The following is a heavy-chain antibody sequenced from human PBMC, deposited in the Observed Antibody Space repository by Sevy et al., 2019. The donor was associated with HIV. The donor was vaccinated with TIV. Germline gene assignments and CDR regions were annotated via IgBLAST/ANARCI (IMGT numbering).Heavy chain of an antibody. J-gene: IGHJ5*02. D-gene: IGHD3-22*01. CDR3: ASGSRYYYDSSGSLYDWFDP. Sequence: GGSLRLSCAASGFTFSSYAMHWVRQAPGKGLEYVSAISSNGGSTYYANSVKGRFTISRDNSKNTLYLQMGSLRAEDMAVYYCASGSRYYYDSSGSLYDWFDPWGQRTLVTVSS. V-gene: IGHV3-64*01. CDR2: ISSNGGST. CDR1: GFTFSSYA.